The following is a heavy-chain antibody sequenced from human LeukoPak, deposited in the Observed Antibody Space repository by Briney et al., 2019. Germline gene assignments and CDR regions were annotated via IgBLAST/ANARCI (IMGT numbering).Heavy chain of an antibody. CDR2: LNWSGGKT. CDR3: AGSASVAADYYFDN. V-gene: IGHV3-20*04. CDR1: GFTFSSYA. D-gene: IGHD6-19*01. Sequence: GGSLRLSCAASGFTFSSYAMSWVRQAPGKGLEWVSGLNWSGGKTGYADSVKGRFTISRDNAKNFVVLQMNSLRVEDTAFYYCAGSASVAADYYFDNWGQGTLVTVSS. J-gene: IGHJ4*02.